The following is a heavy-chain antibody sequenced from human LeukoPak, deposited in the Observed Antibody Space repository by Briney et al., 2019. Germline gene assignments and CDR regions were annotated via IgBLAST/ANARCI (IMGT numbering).Heavy chain of an antibody. CDR2: ISGSGGST. CDR3: ATHVDTAMVTVRPFDY. CDR1: GFTFSSYW. J-gene: IGHJ4*02. V-gene: IGHV3-23*01. Sequence: GGSLRLSCAASGFTFSSYWMHWVRQAPGKGLEWVSAISGSGGSTYYADSVKGRFTISRDNSKNTLYLQMNSLRAEDTAVYYCATHVDTAMVTVRPFDYWGQGTLVTVSS. D-gene: IGHD5-18*01.